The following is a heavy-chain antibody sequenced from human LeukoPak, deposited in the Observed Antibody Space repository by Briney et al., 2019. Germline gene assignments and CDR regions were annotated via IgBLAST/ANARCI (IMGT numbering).Heavy chain of an antibody. CDR1: GFTLSSDW. J-gene: IGHJ4*02. CDR3: ATVFGY. Sequence: GGSLRLSCAVSGFTLSSDWMHWVRHAPGKGLEWVSRMNQDGSDTSYADSVKGGFTISRDNAKNTVYLQMNSLRAEDSAVYYCATVFGYWGQGTLVTVSS. V-gene: IGHV3-74*01. CDR2: MNQDGSDT.